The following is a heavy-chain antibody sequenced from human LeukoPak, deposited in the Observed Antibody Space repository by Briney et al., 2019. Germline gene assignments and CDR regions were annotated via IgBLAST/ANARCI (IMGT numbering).Heavy chain of an antibody. J-gene: IGHJ4*02. CDR2: ISSSSSYI. Sequence: GGSLRLSCAASGVTFSSYSMNWVRQAPGEGLEWVSAISSSSSYIYYADSVKGRFTIYRDNAKNSLYLQMNSLRAEDTAVYYCARSNAAAGTYFDYWGQGTLVTVSS. V-gene: IGHV3-21*01. CDR1: GVTFSSYS. D-gene: IGHD6-13*01. CDR3: ARSNAAAGTYFDY.